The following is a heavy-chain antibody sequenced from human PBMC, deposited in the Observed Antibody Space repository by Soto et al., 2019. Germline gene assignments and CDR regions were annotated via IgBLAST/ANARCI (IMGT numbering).Heavy chain of an antibody. CDR1: GFNFNNYG. V-gene: IGHV3-21*01. J-gene: IGHJ4*02. CDR2: VSKSDYT. D-gene: IGHD2-2*01. CDR3: AREDSIIIPAVSDF. Sequence: GGSLRLSCAVSGFNFNNYGINWVRQAPGKGLEWVSSVSKSDYTYYSDSVKGRFTISRDNAKNSVSLQMNTLRAEDTAVYYCAREDSIIIPAVSDFWGQGTLVTVS.